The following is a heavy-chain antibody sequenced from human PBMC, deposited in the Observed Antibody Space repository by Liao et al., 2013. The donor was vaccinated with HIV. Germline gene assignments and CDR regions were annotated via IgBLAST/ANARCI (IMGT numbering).Heavy chain of an antibody. V-gene: IGHV4-34*01. Sequence: QVPLKQWGAGLLKPSETLSLTCAVYLGPFTAYRWSWIRQSTGKGLEWIGDIDHRGKANYNPSLGSRVTISMDMSKNQFSLKLSSVTAADTAVYFCARRVSPYYYDSSGYRPLNWYFDLWGRGTLVTVSS. D-gene: IGHD3-22*01. CDR1: LGPFTAYR. CDR2: IDHRGKA. CDR3: ARRVSPYYYDSSGYRPLNWYFDL. J-gene: IGHJ2*01.